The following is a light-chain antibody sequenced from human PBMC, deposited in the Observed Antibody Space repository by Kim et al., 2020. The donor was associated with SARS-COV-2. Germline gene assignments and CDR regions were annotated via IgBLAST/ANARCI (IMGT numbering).Light chain of an antibody. J-gene: IGLJ2*01. CDR1: SNHVGTQR. Sequence: RLTDTLSCTGNSNHVGTQRTTWLQPLQGHPPIVLSFRNNNRPSGISERFSASRSGNTASLTITGLQPEDEADYYCSAWDGSLTAVVFGGGTQLTVL. CDR3: SAWDGSLTAVV. CDR2: RNN. V-gene: IGLV10-54*01.